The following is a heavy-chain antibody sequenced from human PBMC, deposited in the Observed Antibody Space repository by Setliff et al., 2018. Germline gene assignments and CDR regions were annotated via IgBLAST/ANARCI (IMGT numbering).Heavy chain of an antibody. CDR2: IYTDNGNT. CDR1: GYTFSANA. J-gene: IGHJ4*02. V-gene: IGHV1-3*04. Sequence: ASVKVSCKASGYTFSANAIHWVRQAPGQRLEWMGFIYTDNGNTKYSKNFQDRVAITRDTSASTAYMELSSLTSEDTAVYFFARGSRGFDYLGQGALVTVSS. CDR3: ARGSRGFDY.